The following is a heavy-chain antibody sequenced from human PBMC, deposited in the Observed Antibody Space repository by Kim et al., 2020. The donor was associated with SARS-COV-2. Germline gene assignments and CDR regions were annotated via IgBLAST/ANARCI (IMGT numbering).Heavy chain of an antibody. CDR2: ISSSSSYI. CDR1: GFTFSSYS. V-gene: IGHV3-21*01. D-gene: IGHD5-12*01. Sequence: GGSLRLSCAASGFTFSSYSMNWVRQAPGKGLEWVSSISSSSSYIYYADSVKGRFTISRDNAKNSLYLQMNSLRAEDTAVYYCARDWLNYYYYGMEVWGQGTTVTVSS. CDR3: ARDWLNYYYYGMEV. J-gene: IGHJ6*02.